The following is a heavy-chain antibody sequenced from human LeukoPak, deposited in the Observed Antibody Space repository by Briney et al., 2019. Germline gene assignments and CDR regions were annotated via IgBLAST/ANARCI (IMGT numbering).Heavy chain of an antibody. D-gene: IGHD4-17*01. J-gene: IGHJ5*02. CDR3: ARSLGGYGDPGNGFDP. CDR1: GGTFSSYA. Sequence: GASVKVSCKASGGTFSSYAISWVRQAPGQGLEWMGGIIPIFGTANYAQKFQGRVTITADESTSTAYMELSSLRSEDTAVYYCARSLGGYGDPGNGFDPCGQGTLVTGSS. CDR2: IIPIFGTA. V-gene: IGHV1-69*13.